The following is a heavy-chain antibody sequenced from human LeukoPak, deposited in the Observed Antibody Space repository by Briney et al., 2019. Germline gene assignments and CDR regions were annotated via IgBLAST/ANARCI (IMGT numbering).Heavy chain of an antibody. CDR2: IIPIFGTA. CDR1: GGTFSSYA. J-gene: IGHJ3*02. D-gene: IGHD3-22*01. V-gene: IGHV1-69*05. Sequence: SVKVSCKASGGTFSSYAISWVRQAPGQGLEWMGGIIPIFGTANHAQKFQGRVTITTDESTSTAYMELSSLRSEDTAVYYCAASKYYYDSSGCYPDAFDIWGQGTMVTVSS. CDR3: AASKYYYDSSGCYPDAFDI.